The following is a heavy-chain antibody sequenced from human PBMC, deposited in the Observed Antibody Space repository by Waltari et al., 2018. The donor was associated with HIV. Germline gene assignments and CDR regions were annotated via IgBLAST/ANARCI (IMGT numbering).Heavy chain of an antibody. CDR2: INPYNRIT. CDR1: GYSFTSYA. D-gene: IGHD3-10*02. CDR3: SIVNSMLRMSELDY. J-gene: IGHJ4*01. Sequence: QVNLVQSGDEVKKPGASVKVSCEASGYSFTSYAINWVRQAPGQGLEWMGWINPYNRITKYAKKIHTIVTITTDTSTNTVYIEIRSLRSNHTSVYFCSIVNSMLRMSELDYFGHGTLVTVSS. V-gene: IGHV1-18*01.